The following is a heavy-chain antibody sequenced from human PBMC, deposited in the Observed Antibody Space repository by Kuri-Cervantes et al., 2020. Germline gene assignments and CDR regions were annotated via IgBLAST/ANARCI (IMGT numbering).Heavy chain of an antibody. CDR3: AKICTMIVVDYYFDY. V-gene: IGHV3-23*01. J-gene: IGHJ4*02. CDR1: GFTFSSYA. CDR2: ISGSGGST. D-gene: IGHD3-22*01. Sequence: GESLKISCPASGFTFSSYAMSWVRLAPGKGLEWVSAISGSGGSTYYADSVKGRFTISGDNSKNTLYLQMNSLRAEDTAVYYCAKICTMIVVDYYFDYWGQGTLVTVSS.